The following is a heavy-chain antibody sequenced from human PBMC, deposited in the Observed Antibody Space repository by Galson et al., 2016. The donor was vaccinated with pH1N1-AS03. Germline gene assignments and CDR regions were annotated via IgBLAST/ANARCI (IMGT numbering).Heavy chain of an antibody. Sequence: SLRLSCAASGFTFSSYSMHWVRQAPGKGLEWLTFVRHDGNNQYYADSVKGRFTVSRDNSKNTLSLQMDSLRPEDTAIYYCAQDRVNGIDATTRWFAPWGQGVRVTVSS. D-gene: IGHD1-7*01. V-gene: IGHV3-30*02. CDR1: GFTFSSYS. J-gene: IGHJ5*02. CDR3: AQDRVNGIDATTRWFAP. CDR2: VRHDGNNQ.